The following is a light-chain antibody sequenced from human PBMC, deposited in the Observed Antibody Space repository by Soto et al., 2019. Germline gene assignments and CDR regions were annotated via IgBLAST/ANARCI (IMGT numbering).Light chain of an antibody. CDR1: QDIRNY. Sequence: DIQMTQSPSSLSASVGDRVTMTCRASQDIRNYVAWYQQKPGGVPKLLIYAASTLQSGVPARFSGGGFGTDFTLTISSLRPEDVATYYCQRYHSALLTFGPGTKVDLK. V-gene: IGKV1-27*01. CDR2: AAS. CDR3: QRYHSALLT. J-gene: IGKJ3*01.